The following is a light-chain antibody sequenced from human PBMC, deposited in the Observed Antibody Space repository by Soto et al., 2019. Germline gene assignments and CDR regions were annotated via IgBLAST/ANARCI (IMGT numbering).Light chain of an antibody. Sequence: DIQMTISPSTVSAYVGDRVTITCRASQIISSCLAWYQQKPGKAPKLLIYKASSLESGVPSRFSGSGSGTEFTLTISSLQPDDFATYYCQQYNSYPLTCGVGTKV. CDR2: KAS. J-gene: IGKJ4*01. CDR3: QQYNSYPLT. CDR1: QIISSC. V-gene: IGKV1-5*03.